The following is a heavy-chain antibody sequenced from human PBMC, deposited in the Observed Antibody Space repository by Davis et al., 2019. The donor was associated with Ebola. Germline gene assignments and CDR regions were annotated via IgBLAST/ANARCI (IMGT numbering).Heavy chain of an antibody. V-gene: IGHV1-18*01. J-gene: IGHJ4*02. CDR1: GYTFTSYG. CDR3: ARGDRRFLEWFHFDY. Sequence: ASVKVSCKASGYTFTSYGISWVRQAPGQGLEWMGWISAYNGNTNYAQKLQSRVTMTTDTSTSTAYMELRSLRSDDTAVYYCARGDRRFLEWFHFDYWGQGTLVTVSS. CDR2: ISAYNGNT. D-gene: IGHD3-3*01.